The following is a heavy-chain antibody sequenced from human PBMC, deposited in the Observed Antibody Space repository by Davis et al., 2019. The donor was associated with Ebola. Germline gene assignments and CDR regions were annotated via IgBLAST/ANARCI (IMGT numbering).Heavy chain of an antibody. J-gene: IGHJ4*02. CDR3: ARSSWADY. Sequence: GESLKISCVASGLTFTDSAIHWVRQAPGKGLEWVAVISYDGSNKYYADSVKGRFTISRDNSKNTLYLQMNSLRAEDTAVYYCARSSWADYWGQGTLVTVSS. D-gene: IGHD6-13*01. V-gene: IGHV3-30*03. CDR1: GLTFTDSA. CDR2: ISYDGSNK.